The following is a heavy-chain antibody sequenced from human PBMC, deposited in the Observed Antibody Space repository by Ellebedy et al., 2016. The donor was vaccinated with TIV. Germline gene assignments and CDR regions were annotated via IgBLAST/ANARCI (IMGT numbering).Heavy chain of an antibody. V-gene: IGHV1-69*13. CDR3: ARDLGFPVYYYYGMDV. J-gene: IGHJ6*02. Sequence: AASVKVSCKASGGTFSSYAISWVRQAPGQGLEWMGGIIPIFGTANYAQKFQGRVTITADESTSTAYMELSSLRSDDTAVYYCARDLGFPVYYYYGMDVWGQGTTVTVSS. CDR2: IIPIFGTA. D-gene: IGHD6-25*01. CDR1: GGTFSSYA.